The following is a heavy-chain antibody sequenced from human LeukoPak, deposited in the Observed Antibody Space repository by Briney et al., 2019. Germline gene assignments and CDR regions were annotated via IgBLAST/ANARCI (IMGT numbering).Heavy chain of an antibody. CDR2: ISSSSSYI. D-gene: IGHD3-10*01. Sequence: GGSLRLSCAASGFTFSSYSMNWVRQAPGKGLEWVSSISSSSSYIYYADSVKGRFTISRDNAKNSLFLQMNSLRAEDTAVYYCARVGAFSGSYSDYWGQGTLVTVSS. CDR3: ARVGAFSGSYSDY. V-gene: IGHV3-21*01. J-gene: IGHJ4*02. CDR1: GFTFSSYS.